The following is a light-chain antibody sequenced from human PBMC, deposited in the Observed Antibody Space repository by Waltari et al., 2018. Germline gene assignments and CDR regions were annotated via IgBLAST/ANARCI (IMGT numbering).Light chain of an antibody. Sequence: QSALTQPAPVSGSPGQSIPISCTGTSTDIGAYNLRSWYQQHPGKAPKVIIYGVTERPSGVSDRFSGSKSANPASLTISGLQAEDEADYYCCSYADGTTSVFGGGTKVTVL. J-gene: IGLJ3*02. V-gene: IGLV2-23*02. CDR1: STDIGAYNL. CDR3: CSYADGTTSV. CDR2: GVT.